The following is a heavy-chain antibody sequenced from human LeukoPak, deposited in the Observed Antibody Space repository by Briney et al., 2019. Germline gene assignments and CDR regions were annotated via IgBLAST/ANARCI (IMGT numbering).Heavy chain of an antibody. D-gene: IGHD2-15*01. CDR3: AVGACGGSRFRRWDWFDP. Sequence: ASVKVSCKASGYTFTGYYMHWVRQAPGQGLEWMGWINPNSGGTNYAQKFQGRVTMTRDTSISTAYMELSRLRSDDTAVYYCAVGACGGSRFRRWDWFDPWGQGTLVTVSS. CDR1: GYTFTGYY. CDR2: INPNSGGT. V-gene: IGHV1-2*02. J-gene: IGHJ5*02.